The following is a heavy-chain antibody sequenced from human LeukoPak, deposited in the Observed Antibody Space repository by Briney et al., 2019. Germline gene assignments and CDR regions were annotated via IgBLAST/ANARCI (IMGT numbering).Heavy chain of an antibody. D-gene: IGHD3-10*01. V-gene: IGHV3-21*01. Sequence: KPGGSLRLSCAASGFTFSSYSMNWVRQAPGKGLEWVSSISSSSSYIYYADSVKGRFTISRDNAKNSLFLQMNSLRAEDTAVYYCARDSFFGSGLGALDYYHMDVWGKGTTVTVSS. J-gene: IGHJ6*03. CDR3: ARDSFFGSGLGALDYYHMDV. CDR1: GFTFSSYS. CDR2: ISSSSSYI.